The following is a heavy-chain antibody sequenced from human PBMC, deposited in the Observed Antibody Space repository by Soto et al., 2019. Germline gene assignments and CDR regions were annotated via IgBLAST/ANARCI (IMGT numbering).Heavy chain of an antibody. CDR1: GYTFTGYY. V-gene: IGHV1-2*02. J-gene: IGHJ6*02. CDR3: ARVPPDYFYYGMDV. CDR2: INPNSGGT. Sequence: ASVKVSCKASGYTFTGYYMHWVRQAPGQGLEWMGWINPNSGGTNYAQKFQGRVTMTRDTSISTAYMELSRLRSDDTAVYYCARVPPDYFYYGMDVWGQGTTVPV.